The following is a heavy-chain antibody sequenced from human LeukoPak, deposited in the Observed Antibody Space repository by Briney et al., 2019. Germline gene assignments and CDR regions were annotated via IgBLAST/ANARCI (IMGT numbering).Heavy chain of an antibody. Sequence: GESLKISCKGSGYSFTSYWIGWVRQMPGKGLEWMGIIYPGDSDTRYSPSFQGQVTISADKSISTAYLQWSSLKASDTAMYYCARHCSSTSCYTESGAVLDYWGQGTLVTVSS. CDR1: GYSFTSYW. CDR2: IYPGDSDT. CDR3: ARHCSSTSCYTESGAVLDY. J-gene: IGHJ4*02. D-gene: IGHD2-2*02. V-gene: IGHV5-51*01.